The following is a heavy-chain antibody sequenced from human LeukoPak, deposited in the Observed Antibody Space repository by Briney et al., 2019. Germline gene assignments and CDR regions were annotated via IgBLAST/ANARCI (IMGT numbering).Heavy chain of an antibody. D-gene: IGHD1-20*01. CDR1: GGSISSYY. CDR3: ARVAITGVLRWFDP. Sequence: SETLSLTCTVSGGSISSYYWSWIRQPPGKGLEWIGYIYYSGSTNYNPSLKSRVTISVDTSKNQFSLKLSSVTAADTAVYYCARVAITGVLRWFDPWGQGTLVTVS. CDR2: IYYSGST. J-gene: IGHJ5*02. V-gene: IGHV4-59*01.